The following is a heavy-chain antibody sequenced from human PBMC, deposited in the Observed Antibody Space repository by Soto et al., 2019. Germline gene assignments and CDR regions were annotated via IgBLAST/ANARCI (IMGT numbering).Heavy chain of an antibody. CDR2: IYHDGST. Sequence: SETLSLTCAVSGYSISSGYYWGWIRQPPGKELEWIGSIYHDGSTYYNPSLKSRVTISVDTSKNQFSLRAEDTAVYFCAKRQGIGAAAKNFDFWGQGARVTVSS. D-gene: IGHD6-13*01. V-gene: IGHV4-38-2*01. J-gene: IGHJ4*02. CDR1: GYSISSGYY. CDR3: AKRQGIGAAAKNFDF.